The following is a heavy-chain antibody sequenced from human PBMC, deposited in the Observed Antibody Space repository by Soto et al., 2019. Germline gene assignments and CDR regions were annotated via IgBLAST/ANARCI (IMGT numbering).Heavy chain of an antibody. Sequence: GASVKVSCKASGGTFSSYAISWVRQAPGQGLEWMGGIIPIFGTANYAQKFQGRVTITADESTSTAYMELSSLRSEDTAVYYCGCSSPIGRDYYYGMDVWGQGTTVTVSS. CDR1: GGTFSSYA. V-gene: IGHV1-69*13. CDR2: IIPIFGTA. J-gene: IGHJ6*02. CDR3: GCSSPIGRDYYYGMDV. D-gene: IGHD2-2*01.